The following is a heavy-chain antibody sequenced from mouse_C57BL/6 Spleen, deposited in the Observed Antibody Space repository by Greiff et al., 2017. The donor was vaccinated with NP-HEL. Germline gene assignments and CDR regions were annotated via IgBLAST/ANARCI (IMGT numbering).Heavy chain of an antibody. V-gene: IGHV1-55*01. CDR2: IYPGSGST. D-gene: IGHD3-2*02. CDR1: GYTFTSYW. J-gene: IGHJ2*01. CDR3: ARGRSPRVLDSSGSFDY. Sequence: QVQLQQPGAELVKPGASVKMSCKASGYTFTSYWITWVKQRPGQGLEWIGDIYPGSGSTNYNEKFKSKATLTVDTSSIAAYMQLSSLTSEDSAVYYCARGRSPRVLDSSGSFDYWGQGTTLTVSS.